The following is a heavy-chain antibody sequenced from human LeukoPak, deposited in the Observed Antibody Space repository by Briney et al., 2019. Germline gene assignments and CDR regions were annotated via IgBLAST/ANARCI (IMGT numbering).Heavy chain of an antibody. J-gene: IGHJ4*02. CDR2: IIPIFGTA. CDR1: GGTFSSYA. D-gene: IGHD2-2*01. V-gene: IGHV1-69*01. CDR3: ARETRYQLLSYFDY. Sequence: EASVKVSCKASGGTFSSYAISWVRQAPGQGLEWMGGIIPIFGTANYAQKFQGRVTITADESTSTAYMELSSLRSEDTAVYYCARETRYQLLSYFDYWGQGTLVTVSS.